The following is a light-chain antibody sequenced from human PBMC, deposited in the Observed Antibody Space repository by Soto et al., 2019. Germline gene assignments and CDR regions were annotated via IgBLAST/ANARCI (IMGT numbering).Light chain of an antibody. Sequence: QSALTQPASVSGSPGQSITISCTGTSSDVGSYHLVSWYQQHPGKAPKLMIYEGSKRPSGVSIRFSGSKSGNTASLTISGLQAEDQADYYCCSYADSSPVVFGGGTKLTVL. CDR2: EGS. CDR3: CSYADSSPVV. CDR1: SSDVGSYHL. J-gene: IGLJ2*01. V-gene: IGLV2-23*01.